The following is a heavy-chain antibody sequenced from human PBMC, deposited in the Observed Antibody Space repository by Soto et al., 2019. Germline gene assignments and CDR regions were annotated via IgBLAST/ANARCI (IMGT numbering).Heavy chain of an antibody. D-gene: IGHD2-15*01. J-gene: IGHJ5*02. Sequence: ASVKVSCKASGYTFNNYDIHWVRQAPGHGLEWMGWMNPNSGNTGYAQKFQGRVTITRDTSASTAYMELSSLRSEDTAVYYCARAVWGYCSGGSCSWFDPWGQGTLVTVSS. CDR3: ARAVWGYCSGGSCSWFDP. V-gene: IGHV1-8*03. CDR1: GYTFNNYD. CDR2: MNPNSGNT.